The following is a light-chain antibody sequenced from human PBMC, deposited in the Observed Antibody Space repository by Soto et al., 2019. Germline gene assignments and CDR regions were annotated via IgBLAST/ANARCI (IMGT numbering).Light chain of an antibody. CDR3: QESYSFLWGT. CDR2: AAS. CDR1: QSFSRW. V-gene: IGKV1-39*01. Sequence: DIQMTQSPSTLSASVGDRVTITCRASQSFSRWLAWYQQKPGKPPKLLIYAASSLQSGVPSRFSGSGSGTDFTLTISSLEPEDFATYYCQESYSFLWGTCGQGTKVDIK. J-gene: IGKJ1*01.